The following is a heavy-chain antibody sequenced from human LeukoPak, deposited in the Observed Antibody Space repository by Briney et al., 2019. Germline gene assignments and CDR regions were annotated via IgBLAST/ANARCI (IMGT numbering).Heavy chain of an antibody. V-gene: IGHV5-51*01. D-gene: IGHD1-26*01. Sequence: GESLKISCKASGYHFTRSWIAWLRHVPGQGLEWMGFIFPGDSDTRYNPSFQGHVTISADKSETTAVLQWASLRASDTAIYYCAICPHSGSYPWYFDNWGQGTQVIVST. CDR3: AICPHSGSYPWYFDN. J-gene: IGHJ4*02. CDR2: IFPGDSDT. CDR1: GYHFTRSW.